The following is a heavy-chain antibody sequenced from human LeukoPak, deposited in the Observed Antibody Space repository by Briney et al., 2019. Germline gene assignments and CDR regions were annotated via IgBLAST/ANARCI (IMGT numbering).Heavy chain of an antibody. CDR2: IWYDGSNK. CDR1: GFTFSSYG. Sequence: GGSLRLSCAASGFTFSSYGMHWVRQAPGKGLEWVAVIWYDGSNKYYADSVKGRFTISRDNSKNTLYLQMNSLRAEDTAVYYCARESGYYYGSGSSRLDYWGQGTLVTVSS. D-gene: IGHD3-10*01. V-gene: IGHV3-33*01. CDR3: ARESGYYYGSGSSRLDY. J-gene: IGHJ4*02.